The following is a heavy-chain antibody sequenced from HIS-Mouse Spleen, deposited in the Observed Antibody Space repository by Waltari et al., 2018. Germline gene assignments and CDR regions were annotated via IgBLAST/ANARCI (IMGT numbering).Heavy chain of an antibody. J-gene: IGHJ4*02. V-gene: IGHV3-30*18. D-gene: IGHD6-19*01. CDR1: GFTFRSYS. CDR3: AKASSGWLDY. CDR2: ISYDGSNK. Sequence: QVQLVESGGGVVQPGRSMRHSCSASGFTFRSYSMHWVRQVPGKGLEWVAVISYDGSNKYYADSVKGRFTISRDNSKNTLYLQMNSLRAEDTAVYYCAKASSGWLDYWGQGTLVTVSS.